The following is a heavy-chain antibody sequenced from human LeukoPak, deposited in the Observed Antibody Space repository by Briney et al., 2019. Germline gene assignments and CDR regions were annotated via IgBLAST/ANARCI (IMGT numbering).Heavy chain of an antibody. J-gene: IGHJ5*02. Sequence: PSETLSLTCTVSGGSISSISYYCGWIRQSPGKGLEWIGSIYYGGTTYYNPSLKSRVTISVDTSKNQFSLKLSSVTAADTAVYYCARPYGGNSGWFDPWGQGTLLTVSS. CDR2: IYYGGTT. D-gene: IGHD4-23*01. V-gene: IGHV4-39*01. CDR3: ARPYGGNSGWFDP. CDR1: GGSISSISYY.